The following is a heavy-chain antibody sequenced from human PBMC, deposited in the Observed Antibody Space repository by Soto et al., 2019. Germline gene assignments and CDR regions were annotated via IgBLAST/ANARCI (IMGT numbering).Heavy chain of an antibody. CDR2: IYHSGST. V-gene: IGHV4-4*02. Sequence: QVQLQESGTGLVKPSGTLSLTCAVSGGSISSSNWWSWVRQPPGKGLEWIGEIYHSGSTNYNPSLKSRVTISIDKSKNQFSLKLSSVTAADTAVYYCARRWMVRGVMNWFDPWGQGTLVTVSS. CDR3: ARRWMVRGVMNWFDP. D-gene: IGHD3-10*01. CDR1: GGSISSSNW. J-gene: IGHJ5*02.